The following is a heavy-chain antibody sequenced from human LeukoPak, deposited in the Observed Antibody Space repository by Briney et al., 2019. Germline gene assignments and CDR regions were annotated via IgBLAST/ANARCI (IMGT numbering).Heavy chain of an antibody. D-gene: IGHD1-1*01. CDR3: ARDGNRDGDMDV. Sequence: PGGSLRLSCAASGFTLSDYWMSWVRQAPGKGLEWVANIKQDESEIYYVDSVKGRFTISRDSVKRSLYLQMNSLRAEDTAVYYCARDGNRDGDMDVWGKGTTVTVSS. V-gene: IGHV3-7*01. J-gene: IGHJ6*03. CDR2: IKQDESEI. CDR1: GFTLSDYW.